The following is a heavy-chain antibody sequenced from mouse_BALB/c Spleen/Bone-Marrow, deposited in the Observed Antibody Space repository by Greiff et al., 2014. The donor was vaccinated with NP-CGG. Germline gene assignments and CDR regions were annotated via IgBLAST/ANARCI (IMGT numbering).Heavy chain of an antibody. V-gene: IGHV4-1*02. D-gene: IGHD1-2*01. CDR2: INPDSRTI. CDR1: GFDFSGYW. J-gene: IGHJ3*01. CDR3: ARNGYYGWMTY. Sequence: LKESGGSLKLSCAASGFDFSGYWMTWVRQAPGKGLEWIGEINPDSRTINYKPSLKEKFIMSRDNAKNTLCLQMSKVRSEDTALYYCARNGYYGWMTYWGQGTLVTVSA.